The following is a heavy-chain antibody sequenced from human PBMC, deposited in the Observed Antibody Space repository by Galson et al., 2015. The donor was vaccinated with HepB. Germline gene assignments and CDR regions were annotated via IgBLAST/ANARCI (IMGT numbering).Heavy chain of an antibody. J-gene: IGHJ4*02. CDR1: GFTFGDYA. V-gene: IGHV3-49*03. Sequence: SLRLSCAASGFTFGDYAMSWFRQAPGKGLEWVGFIRSKAYGGTTEYAASVEGRFTISRDDSKSIAYLQMNSLKTEDTAVYYCTSEDDSSGQSADYWGQGTLVTVSS. D-gene: IGHD3-22*01. CDR3: TSEDDSSGQSADY. CDR2: IRSKAYGGTT.